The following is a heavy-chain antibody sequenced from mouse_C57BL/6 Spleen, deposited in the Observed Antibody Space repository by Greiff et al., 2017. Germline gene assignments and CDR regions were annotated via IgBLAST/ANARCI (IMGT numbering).Heavy chain of an antibody. Sequence: QVQLQQSGAELVKPGASVKMSCKASGYTFTGYWITWVKQRPGQGLEWIGDIYPGSGSTNYNEKFKSKATLTVDTSSSTAYMQLSRLTSEDSAVYYCARYEVVEGAMDYWGQGTSVTVSS. V-gene: IGHV1-55*01. CDR1: GYTFTGYW. J-gene: IGHJ4*01. CDR2: IYPGSGST. CDR3: ARYEVVEGAMDY. D-gene: IGHD1-1*01.